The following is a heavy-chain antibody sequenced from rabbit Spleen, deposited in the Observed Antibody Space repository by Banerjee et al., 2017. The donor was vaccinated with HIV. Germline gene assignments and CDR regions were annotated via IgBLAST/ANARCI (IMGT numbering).Heavy chain of an antibody. D-gene: IGHD8-1*01. Sequence: QQQLVESGGDLVKPGAFLTLTCTASGFSFSSSYWICWVRQAPGKGLEWIACIYGGSAGSTYYASWAKGRFTISKTSSTTVTLQMTSLTAADTATYFCARDGAGGSYFALWGPGTLVTVS. CDR1: GFSFSSSYW. CDR3: ARDGAGGSYFAL. CDR2: IYGGSAGST. V-gene: IGHV1S45*01. J-gene: IGHJ6*01.